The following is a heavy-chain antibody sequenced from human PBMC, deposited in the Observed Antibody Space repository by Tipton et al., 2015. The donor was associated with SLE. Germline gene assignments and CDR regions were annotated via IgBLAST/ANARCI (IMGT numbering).Heavy chain of an antibody. CDR2: IRSKAYGGTT. D-gene: IGHD2-8*01. V-gene: IGHV3-49*04. CDR1: GFTFGDYA. CDR3: TRGRDIVLMVYAF. J-gene: IGHJ4*02. Sequence: SLRLSCTASGFTFGDYAMSWVRQAPGKGLEWVGFIRSKAYGGTTEYAASVKGRFTISRDDSKSIAYLQMNSLKTEDTAVYYCTRGRDIVLMVYAFWGQGTLVTVSS.